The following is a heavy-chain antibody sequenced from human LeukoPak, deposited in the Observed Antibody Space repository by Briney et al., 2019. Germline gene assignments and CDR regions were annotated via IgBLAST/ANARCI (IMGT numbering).Heavy chain of an antibody. CDR2: ISAYNGNT. CDR3: VSGSGSYYQSRTDY. J-gene: IGHJ4*02. Sequence: ASVKVSCKASGYSFTSYGISWVRQAPGQGLEWMGWISAYNGNTKYAQNFQGRVTMTTDTATSTAYMELRSLRSDDTAVYYCVSGSGSYYQSRTDYWGQGTLVTVSS. D-gene: IGHD3-10*01. V-gene: IGHV1-18*01. CDR1: GYSFTSYG.